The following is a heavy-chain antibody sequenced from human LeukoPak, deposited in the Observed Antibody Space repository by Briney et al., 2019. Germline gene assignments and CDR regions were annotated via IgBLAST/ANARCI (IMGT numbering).Heavy chain of an antibody. D-gene: IGHD2-8*01. CDR3: ARAGRDIVLMVYAMALDY. J-gene: IGHJ4*02. CDR2: INPSGGST. CDR1: GYTFTSYY. V-gene: IGHV1-46*03. Sequence: ASVKVSCKASGYTFTSYYMHWLRQAPGQGLEWMGIINPSGGSTSYAQKFQGRVTMTRDTSTSTVYMELSSLRSEDTAVYYCARAGRDIVLMVYAMALDYWGQGTLVTVSS.